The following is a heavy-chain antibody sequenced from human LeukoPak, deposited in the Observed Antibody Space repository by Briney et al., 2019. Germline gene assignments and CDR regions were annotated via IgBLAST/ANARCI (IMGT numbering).Heavy chain of an antibody. CDR3: AREWTDDYGDYVDAFDI. CDR2: ISSSSSYI. CDR1: GFTFSSYS. V-gene: IGHV3-21*01. Sequence: PGGSLRLSCAASGFTFSSYSMNSVRQAPGKGLEWVSSISSSSSYIYYADSVKGRFTISRDNAKNSLYLQMNSLRAEDTAVYYCAREWTDDYGDYVDAFDIWGQGTMVTVSS. J-gene: IGHJ3*02. D-gene: IGHD4-17*01.